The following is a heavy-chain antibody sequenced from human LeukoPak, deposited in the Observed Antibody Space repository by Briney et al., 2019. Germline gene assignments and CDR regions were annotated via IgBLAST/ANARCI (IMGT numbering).Heavy chain of an antibody. D-gene: IGHD3-22*01. CDR3: ARGYFDTSGYYSGRGWFDP. J-gene: IGHJ5*02. CDR2: IYPGDTDT. Sequence: GESLKISCKASGYTFTTYWIGWQRQMPGKGLEWVGIIYPGDTDTRYSPSFQGQVTISADRSINTAYLQWSSLKASDTALYYCARGYFDTSGYYSGRGWFDPWGQGTLVTVSS. CDR1: GYTFTTYW. V-gene: IGHV5-51*01.